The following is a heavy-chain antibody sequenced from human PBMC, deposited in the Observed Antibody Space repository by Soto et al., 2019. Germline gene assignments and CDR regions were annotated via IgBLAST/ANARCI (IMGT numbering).Heavy chain of an antibody. CDR1: GFTFSTYS. Sequence: EVQLVESGGGLVKPGGSLRLSCAASGFTFSTYSMNWVRQATGKGLEWVSSISSSSSYIYYADSVKGRFTISRDNAKNSLYLQMNSLRAEDTSVYYCARYDTSGYYWPYYYYGMDVWGQGITVTVSS. CDR2: ISSSSSYI. J-gene: IGHJ6*02. D-gene: IGHD3-22*01. CDR3: ARYDTSGYYWPYYYYGMDV. V-gene: IGHV3-21*01.